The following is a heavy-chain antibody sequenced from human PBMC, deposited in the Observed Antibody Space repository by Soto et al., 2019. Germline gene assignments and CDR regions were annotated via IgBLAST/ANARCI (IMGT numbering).Heavy chain of an antibody. CDR2: IIPTSDTT. J-gene: IGHJ6*02. Sequence: QVQLVQSGAEVKKPGSSLKVSCKASGGTFSSYAISWVRQAPGQGLEWMGGIIPTSDTTNYAQKFQGRVTITADESTSTAYMELSSLRSADTAVYYCARSQGSSTSLEIYYYYSYGMDVWGQGTTVTVSS. V-gene: IGHV1-69*01. CDR3: ARSQGSSTSLEIYYYYSYGMDV. CDR1: GGTFSSYA. D-gene: IGHD2-2*01.